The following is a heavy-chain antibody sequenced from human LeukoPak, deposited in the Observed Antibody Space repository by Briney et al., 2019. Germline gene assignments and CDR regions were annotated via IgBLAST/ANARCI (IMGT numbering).Heavy chain of an antibody. J-gene: IGHJ3*02. Sequence: PGGSLRLSCAASGFSFNTYVMHWVRQAPGKGLGWVAGISQDVSNKYYADSVKGRFAISRDNSENTVYLQLNSLRLEDTAVYFCAREADAFDIWGQGTMVTVSS. CDR1: GFSFNTYV. V-gene: IGHV3-30*09. CDR2: ISQDVSNK. CDR3: AREADAFDI.